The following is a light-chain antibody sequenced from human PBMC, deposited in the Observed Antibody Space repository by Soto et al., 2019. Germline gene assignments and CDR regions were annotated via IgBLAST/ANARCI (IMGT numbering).Light chain of an antibody. CDR2: DVS. J-gene: IGLJ1*01. CDR3: AAWDDSLIGYV. V-gene: IGLV2-11*01. CDR1: SSDVGGYNY. Sequence: QSALTQPRSVSGSPGQSVTISCTGTSSDVGGYNYVSWYQQHPGKAPKLMIYDVSKRPSGVPDRFSGSKSGNTASLTISGLQAEDEADYYCAAWDDSLIGYVFGTGTKVTVL.